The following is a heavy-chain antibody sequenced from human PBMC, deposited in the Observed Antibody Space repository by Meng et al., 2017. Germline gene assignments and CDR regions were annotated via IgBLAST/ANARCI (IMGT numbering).Heavy chain of an antibody. CDR3: ANHIFNYYDRSGHPPYYFDY. J-gene: IGHJ4*02. D-gene: IGHD3-22*01. CDR1: GFALSITGVG. V-gene: IGHV2-5*02. CDR2: IYWDVAM. Sequence: TTCKSAYPTLVKSYLPLMIPTTFSGFALSITGVGVGWIHEPAGKDLECLAHIYWDVAMSYSQSLKSRLTITKDTSNNKEDITMTNMDPVDTDTYYCANHIFNYYDRSGHPPYYFDYWGQGTLVTVSS.